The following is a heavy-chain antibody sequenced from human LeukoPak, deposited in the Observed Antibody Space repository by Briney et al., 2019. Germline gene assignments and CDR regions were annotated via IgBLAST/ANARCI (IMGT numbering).Heavy chain of an antibody. J-gene: IGHJ3*02. CDR2: INHSGST. V-gene: IGHV4-34*01. D-gene: IGHD3-10*01. CDR1: GGSFSGYY. Sequence: PSETLSLTCAVYGGSFSGYYWSWIRQPPGKGLEWIGEINHSGSTNYNPSLKSRVTISVDTSKNQFSLKLSSVTAADTAVYYCARVKGPHKKPPKKRGADIWGQGTMVTVSS. CDR3: ARVKGPHKKPPKKRGADI.